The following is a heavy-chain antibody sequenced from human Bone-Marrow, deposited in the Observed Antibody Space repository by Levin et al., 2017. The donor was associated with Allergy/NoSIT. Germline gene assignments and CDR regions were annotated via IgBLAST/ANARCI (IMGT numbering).Heavy chain of an antibody. D-gene: IGHD4-23*01. J-gene: IGHJ4*02. Sequence: GESLKISCAASGFTFSSYWMTWVRQAPGKGLEWVGNIKPDGSQKWHVDSVKGRFIISRDNAQNSLFLQMNSLTVEDTAIYYCARAAYNGNSDFGYWGQGTLVTVSS. CDR1: GFTFSSYW. CDR3: ARAAYNGNSDFGY. V-gene: IGHV3-7*01. CDR2: IKPDGSQK.